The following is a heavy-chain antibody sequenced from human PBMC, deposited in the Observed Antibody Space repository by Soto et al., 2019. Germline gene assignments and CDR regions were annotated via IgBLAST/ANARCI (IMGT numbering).Heavy chain of an antibody. CDR3: ARLDRSRWSAYYYYGMDV. CDR2: IYYSGST. V-gene: IGHV4-59*01. D-gene: IGHD6-13*01. Sequence: SETLSLTCTVSCGSISSYYWSWIRQPPGKGLEWIGYIYYSGSTNYNPSLKSRVTISVDTPKNQFSLKLSSVTAADTAVYYCARLDRSRWSAYYYYGMDVWGQGPTVTVS. J-gene: IGHJ6*02. CDR1: CGSISSYY.